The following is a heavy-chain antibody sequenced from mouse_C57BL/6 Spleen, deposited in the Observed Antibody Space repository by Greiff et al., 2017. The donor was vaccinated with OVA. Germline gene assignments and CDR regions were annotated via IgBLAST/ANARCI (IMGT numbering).Heavy chain of an antibody. CDR2: INPNNGGT. D-gene: IGHD1-1*01. CDR1: GYTFTDYY. CDR3: AGITTVVAFDY. J-gene: IGHJ2*01. V-gene: IGHV1-26*01. Sequence: VQLKQSGPELVKPGASVKISCKASGYTFTDYYMNWVKQSHGKSLEWIGDINPNNGGTSYNQKFKGKATLTVDKSSSTAYMELRSLTSEDSAVYYCAGITTVVAFDYWGQGTTLTVSS.